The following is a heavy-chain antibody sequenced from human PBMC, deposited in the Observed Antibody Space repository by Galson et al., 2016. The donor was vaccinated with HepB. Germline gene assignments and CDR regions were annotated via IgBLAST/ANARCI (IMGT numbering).Heavy chain of an antibody. J-gene: IGHJ6*02. CDR2: NYYSGRT. Sequence: TLSLTCTVSGASISGYYLSWIRQPPGKGLEWIGYNYYSGRTNYNTSLKSRVTISVDTSKNPFSLNLSSVTAADTAVYYCARGFFLSSPGRPYYGSGSYWAGRQKYGMDVWGQGTTVTVSS. CDR1: GASISGYY. V-gene: IGHV4-59*12. D-gene: IGHD3-10*01. CDR3: ARGFFLSSPGRPYYGSGSYWAGRQKYGMDV.